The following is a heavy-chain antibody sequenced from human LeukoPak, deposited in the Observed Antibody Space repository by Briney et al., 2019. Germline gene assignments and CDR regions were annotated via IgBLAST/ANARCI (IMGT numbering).Heavy chain of an antibody. CDR3: ARAGGGNSRGDY. Sequence: PGGSLRLSCAASGFTFSHYGMHWLRQAPGKGLEWVAVISYDGSNQFYGDSVKGRFTISRDNSKNTLYLQMNSLRAEDAAVYYCARAGGGNSRGDYWGQGTLVTVSS. J-gene: IGHJ4*02. CDR1: GFTFSHYG. D-gene: IGHD4-23*01. V-gene: IGHV3-30*03. CDR2: ISYDGSNQ.